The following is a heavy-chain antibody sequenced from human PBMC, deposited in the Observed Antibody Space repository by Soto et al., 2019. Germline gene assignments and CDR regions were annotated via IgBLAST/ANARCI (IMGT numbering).Heavy chain of an antibody. D-gene: IGHD3-10*01. J-gene: IGHJ6*02. CDR3: TGITWFRGMDV. Sequence: SQPLSLPCVISGDSVSSNSAGWNWIRHSPSRGLEWLGRTYYKSKWNNDYALSVKSRITINPDTSKNQFSLHLYSVTPEDTAVYYCTGITWFRGMDVWGQGTPVTVSS. CDR1: GDSVSSNSAG. V-gene: IGHV6-1*01. CDR2: TYYKSKWNN.